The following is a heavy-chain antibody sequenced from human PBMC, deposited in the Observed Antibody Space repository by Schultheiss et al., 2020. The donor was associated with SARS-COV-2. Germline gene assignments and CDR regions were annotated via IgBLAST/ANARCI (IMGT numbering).Heavy chain of an antibody. Sequence: SCTVSGGSISSGGYYWSWIRQHPGKGLEWIGYIYYSGSTYYNPSLKSRVTISVDTSKNQFSLKLSSVTAADTAVYYCARDVSGRRYYYGMDVWGQGTTVTVSS. D-gene: IGHD3-3*01. CDR1: GGSISSGGYY. CDR3: ARDVSGRRYYYGMDV. V-gene: IGHV4-31*03. CDR2: IYYSGST. J-gene: IGHJ6*02.